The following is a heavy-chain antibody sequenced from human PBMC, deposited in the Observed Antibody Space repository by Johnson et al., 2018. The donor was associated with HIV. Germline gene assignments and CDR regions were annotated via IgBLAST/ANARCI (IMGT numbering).Heavy chain of an antibody. D-gene: IGHD2-2*01. CDR1: GFTFDDYA. CDR2: ISYDGSNK. Sequence: QVQLVESGGGLVQPGRSLRLSCVASGFTFDDYAMHWVRQVSGKGLEWVAVISYDGSNKYYADSVKGRFTISRDNSKNTLYLQMNSRRAEDTAVYYCALDRYCSSTSCRADNDAFDIWGQGTMVTVSS. J-gene: IGHJ3*02. V-gene: IGHV3-30*03. CDR3: ALDRYCSSTSCRADNDAFDI.